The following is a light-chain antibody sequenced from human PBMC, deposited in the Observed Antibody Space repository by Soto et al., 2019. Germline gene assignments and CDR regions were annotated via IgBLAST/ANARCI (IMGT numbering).Light chain of an antibody. J-gene: IGLJ1*01. Sequence: QSVLTQPPSASGSPGQSVTISCTGTRSDVGGYNYVSWYQQHPGKAPKLMIYEVNKRPSGVPDRFSGSKSGNTASLTVSGLQAEDEADYYCNSYAGSPYVFGTGTKVTVL. CDR3: NSYAGSPYV. CDR2: EVN. V-gene: IGLV2-8*01. CDR1: RSDVGGYNY.